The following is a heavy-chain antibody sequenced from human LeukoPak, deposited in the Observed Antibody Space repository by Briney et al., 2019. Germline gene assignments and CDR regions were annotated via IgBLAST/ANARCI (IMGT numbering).Heavy chain of an antibody. CDR2: INGGNDNT. J-gene: IGHJ4*02. CDR1: GYTFTSYA. CDR3: AAVDYGDY. V-gene: IGHV1-3*01. Sequence: VASVKVSCKASGYTFTSYAMHWVRQAPGQRLEWMRWINGGNDNTKYSEKFQGRVTFTKDTSASTAYMELSSLRSEDTAVYYCAAVDYGDYWGQGTLVTVSS.